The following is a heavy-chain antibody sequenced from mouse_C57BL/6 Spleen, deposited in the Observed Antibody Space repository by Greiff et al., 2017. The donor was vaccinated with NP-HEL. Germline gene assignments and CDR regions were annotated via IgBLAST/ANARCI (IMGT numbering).Heavy chain of an antibody. V-gene: IGHV1-80*01. CDR1: GYAFSSYW. CDR3: ARSEAGGYFDY. J-gene: IGHJ2*01. Sequence: QVQLQQSGAELVKPGASVKISCKASGYAFSSYWMNWVKQRPGKGLEWIGQIYPGDGDTNYNGKFKGKATLTADKSSSTAYMQLSSLTSEDSAVYFCARSEAGGYFDYWGQGTTLTVSS. CDR2: IYPGDGDT.